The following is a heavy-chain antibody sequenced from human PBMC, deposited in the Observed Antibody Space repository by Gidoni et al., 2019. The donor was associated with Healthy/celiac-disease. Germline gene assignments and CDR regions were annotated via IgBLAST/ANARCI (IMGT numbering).Heavy chain of an antibody. Sequence: QLQLQESGPGLVKHSETLSLTCTVSGGSISSSSYYWGWIRQPPGKGLEWIGSIYYSGSTYYNPSLKSRVTISVDTSKNQFSLKLSSVTAADTAVYYCARHLGRGAFDIWGQGTMVTVSS. CDR3: ARHLGRGAFDI. J-gene: IGHJ3*02. CDR1: GGSISSSSYY. CDR2: IYYSGST. D-gene: IGHD1-26*01. V-gene: IGHV4-39*01.